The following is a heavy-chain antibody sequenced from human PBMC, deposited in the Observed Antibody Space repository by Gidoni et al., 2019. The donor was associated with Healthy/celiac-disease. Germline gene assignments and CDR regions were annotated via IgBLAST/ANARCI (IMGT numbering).Heavy chain of an antibody. Sequence: EVQLVQSGAEVKKPGESLKISCKGSGYSFTSYWIGWVRQMPGKGLEWMGIIYPGDSDTRYSPSFQGQVTISADKSISTAYLQWSSLKASDTAMYYCARHGRTLENYEGIAAAGSRGKYYYYGMDVWGQGTTVTVSS. CDR3: ARHGRTLENYEGIAAAGSRGKYYYYGMDV. CDR1: GYSFTSYW. V-gene: IGHV5-51*01. J-gene: IGHJ6*02. D-gene: IGHD6-13*01. CDR2: IYPGDSDT.